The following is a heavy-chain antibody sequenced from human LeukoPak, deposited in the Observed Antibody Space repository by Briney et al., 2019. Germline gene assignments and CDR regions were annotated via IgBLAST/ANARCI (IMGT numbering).Heavy chain of an antibody. CDR1: GGSISSYY. D-gene: IGHD3-10*01. J-gene: IGHJ4*02. CDR3: ARDRMVRGVIDY. CDR2: IYTSGST. V-gene: IGHV4-4*07. Sequence: SETLSLTCTVSGGSISSYYWSWIRQPAGKGLEWIGRIYTSGSTNYNPSLKSRVTISVDTSKNQFSLKLSSVTAADTAVYYCARDRMVRGVIDYWGQGTLVTVSS.